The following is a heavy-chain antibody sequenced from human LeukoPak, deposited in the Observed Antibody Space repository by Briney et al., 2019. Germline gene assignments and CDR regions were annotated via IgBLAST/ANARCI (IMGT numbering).Heavy chain of an antibody. J-gene: IGHJ4*02. CDR1: GFTVNSKY. D-gene: IGHD3-16*02. Sequence: GGSLRLSCAASGFTVNSKYMSWVRQAPGKGLEWVAFIRYDGSNKYYADSVKGRFTISRDNSKNTLYLQMNSLRAEDTAVYYCAKGYTDFDYWGQGTLVTVSS. CDR3: AKGYTDFDY. V-gene: IGHV3-30*02. CDR2: IRYDGSNK.